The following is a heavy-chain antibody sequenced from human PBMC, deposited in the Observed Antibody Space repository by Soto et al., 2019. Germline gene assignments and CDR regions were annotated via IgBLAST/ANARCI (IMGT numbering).Heavy chain of an antibody. J-gene: IGHJ4*02. CDR1: GASIATHLYY. V-gene: IGHV4-39*01. CDR3: ARRRHGYFDS. Sequence: QLQLQESGPGLVKPSETLSLTCTVSGASIATHLYYWAWARQSPEKGIEWIATLSYDGTTFYSPSPESRFAITIDTPKSQSSRKLNSVTATDTAVYFCARRRHGYFDSWIQGTLITVAS. CDR2: LSYDGTT.